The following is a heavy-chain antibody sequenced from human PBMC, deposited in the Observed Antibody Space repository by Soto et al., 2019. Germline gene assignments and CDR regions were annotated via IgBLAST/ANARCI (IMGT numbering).Heavy chain of an antibody. CDR1: GGSISSSSYY. CDR2: IYYSGST. J-gene: IGHJ4*02. CDR3: ARSHRELWFDY. Sequence: PSETLSLTCTVSGGSISSSSYYWGWIRQPPGKGLEWIGSIYYSGSTYYNPSLKSRVTMSVDTSKNQFSLKLSSVTAADTAVYYCARSHRELWFDYWGQGTLVTVSS. D-gene: IGHD1-26*01. V-gene: IGHV4-39*01.